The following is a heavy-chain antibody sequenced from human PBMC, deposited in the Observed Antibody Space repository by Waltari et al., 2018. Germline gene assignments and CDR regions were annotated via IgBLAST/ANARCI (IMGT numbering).Heavy chain of an antibody. J-gene: IGHJ1*01. CDR3: VTDKGVVIAFQH. CDR2: IDPEDGET. D-gene: IGHD2-21*01. V-gene: IGHV1-69-2*01. Sequence: EVQLVQSGAEVQKPGATVNISCKTSGYTFTDVYIHWVQQAPGKGLEWMGRIDPEDGETMYAEKFQDRVTITADTSTDTAYMELSSLRSEDTAVYYCVTDKGVVIAFQHWGQGTVVTVSS. CDR1: GYTFTDVY.